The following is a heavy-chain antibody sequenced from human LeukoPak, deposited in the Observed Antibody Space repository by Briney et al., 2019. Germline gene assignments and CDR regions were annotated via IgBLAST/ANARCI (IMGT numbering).Heavy chain of an antibody. CDR1: GFSFSNYP. D-gene: IGHD2-8*01. CDR3: ARDTVNGPFVISLDL. CDR2: ISSDGNTE. J-gene: IGHJ4*02. Sequence: GRSLRLSCAAAGFSFSNYPMNWVHQAPGKGLEWVSHISSDGNTESYVDAPRGRFTMSRDNAKNSLFLLINNLRVEDTAVYYCARDTVNGPFVISLDLWGQGALVTVSS. V-gene: IGHV3-48*03.